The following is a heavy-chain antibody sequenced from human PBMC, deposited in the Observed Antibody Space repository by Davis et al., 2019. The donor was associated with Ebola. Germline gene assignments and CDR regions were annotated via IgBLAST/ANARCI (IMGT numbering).Heavy chain of an antibody. J-gene: IGHJ4*02. Sequence: MPSETLSLTCAISGDSVSSNTAAWNWIRQSPSSGLEWLGRTYYRSKWFVDYAVSVKSRMTINSDTSKNQFSLQLISVTPEDTAVYYCARDPPDDQGYDYWGQGILVTVSS. CDR3: ARDPPDDQGYDY. V-gene: IGHV6-1*01. CDR1: GDSVSSNTAA. CDR2: TYYRSKWFV. D-gene: IGHD3-16*01.